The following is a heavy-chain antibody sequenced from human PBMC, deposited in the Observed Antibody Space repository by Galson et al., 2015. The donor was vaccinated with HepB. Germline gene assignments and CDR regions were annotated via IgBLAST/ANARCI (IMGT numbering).Heavy chain of an antibody. CDR1: GFSLSTSGMC. CDR3: ARSAAVAGTAHFDY. CDR2: IDWGDDK. D-gene: IGHD6-19*01. Sequence: PALVKPTQTLTLTCTFSGFSLSTSGMCVSWIRQPPGKALEWLARIDWGDDKYYSPSLKTRLTISKDTSKNQVVLTMTNMDPVDTVTYYCARSAAVAGTAHFDYWGQGTLVTVSS. J-gene: IGHJ4*02. V-gene: IGHV2-70*11.